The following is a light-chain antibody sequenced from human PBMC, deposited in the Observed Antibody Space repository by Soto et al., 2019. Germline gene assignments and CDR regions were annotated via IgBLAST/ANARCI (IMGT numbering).Light chain of an antibody. CDR3: CSYAGSSTFL. J-gene: IGLJ1*01. CDR2: EVS. Sequence: QSALTQPASVSGSPGQSITISCTGTSNDVGSYNLVSWYQQHPGKAPKLMIYEVSKRPSGVSNRFSGSKSGNTASLTISGLQAEDEADYYCCSYAGSSTFLFGTGTKLTVL. V-gene: IGLV2-23*02. CDR1: SNDVGSYNL.